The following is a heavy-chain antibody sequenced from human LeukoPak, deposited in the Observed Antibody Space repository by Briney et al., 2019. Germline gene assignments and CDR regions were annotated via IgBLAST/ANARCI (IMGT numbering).Heavy chain of an antibody. CDR1: GFLVSSCG. Sequence: GGSLRLSCAASGFLVSSCGMNWVRQAPGKGLEWVGVIWSNGNNKYYADSVKGRFTISRDNSKNTLYLQMDSLRAEDTAVYYCTKEPGPYVKGYWGQGTLVTVSS. CDR2: IWSNGNNK. CDR3: TKEPGPYVKGY. D-gene: IGHD3-22*01. J-gene: IGHJ4*02. V-gene: IGHV3-33*03.